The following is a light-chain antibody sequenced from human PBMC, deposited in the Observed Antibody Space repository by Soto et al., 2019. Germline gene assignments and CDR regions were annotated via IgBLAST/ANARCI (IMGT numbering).Light chain of an antibody. CDR2: AAS. CDR1: QDISSY. V-gene: IGKV1-9*01. CDR3: QQLNTYPYT. J-gene: IGKJ2*01. Sequence: DIQVTQSPSFLSASVGDRVTITCRASQDISSYLAWYQQKPGKAPKLLIYAASTLQSGVPSRLAGSGSGTEFTLTISSLQPEDFATYFCQQLNTYPYTFGQGTKLEIK.